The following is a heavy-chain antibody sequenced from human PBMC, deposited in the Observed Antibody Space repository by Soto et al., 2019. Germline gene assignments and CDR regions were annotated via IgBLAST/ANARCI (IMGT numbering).Heavy chain of an antibody. CDR3: ARYYDYSGGTSCGMAV. Sequence: DVQLVASGGGLIQPGGSLRLSCAASGFTVSNNYMSWVRHGPGTGLEWVSTIYRGDSTYYADSVKGRFTISRDNSKNTLYVQMNSLRAEATAVYDIARYYDYSGGTSCGMAVCGQGTTVTVS. CDR1: GFTVSNNY. CDR2: IYRGDST. D-gene: IGHD3-22*01. V-gene: IGHV3-53*01. J-gene: IGHJ6*02.